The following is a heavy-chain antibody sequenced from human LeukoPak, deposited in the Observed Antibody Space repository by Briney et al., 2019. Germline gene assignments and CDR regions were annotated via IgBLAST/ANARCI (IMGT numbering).Heavy chain of an antibody. CDR1: GFTFDDYA. Sequence: LTGGSLRLSCAASGFTFDDYAMHWVRQAPGKGLEWVSGISWNSGSIGYADSVKGRVTISRDNAKNSLYLQMNSLRVEDTAVYYCAREVGGALWFGERGYWGQGTLLTVSS. CDR2: ISWNSGSI. CDR3: AREVGGALWFGERGY. J-gene: IGHJ4*02. V-gene: IGHV3-9*01. D-gene: IGHD3-10*01.